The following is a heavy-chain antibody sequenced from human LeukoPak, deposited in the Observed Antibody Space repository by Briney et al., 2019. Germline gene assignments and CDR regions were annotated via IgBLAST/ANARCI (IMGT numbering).Heavy chain of an antibody. CDR1: GYSFPSYW. D-gene: IGHD2-2*03. J-gene: IGHJ4*02. V-gene: IGHV5-51*01. CDR3: ARPPSRGYSSSFEY. CDR2: IYPDESNI. Sequence: GESLKISCKGSGYSFPSYWIAWVRQMPGKGLEWMGIIYPDESNIRYSPSFQGQITISADKSISTAYLQWSSLKASDTAMYYCARPPSRGYSSSFEYWGQGTLVTVSS.